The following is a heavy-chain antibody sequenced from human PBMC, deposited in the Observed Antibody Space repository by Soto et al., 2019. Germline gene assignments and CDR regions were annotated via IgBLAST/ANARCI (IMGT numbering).Heavy chain of an antibody. CDR1: GFTFSSYG. J-gene: IGHJ5*02. D-gene: IGHD4-4*01. CDR2: IWSDGSNA. V-gene: IGHV3-33*01. Sequence: QVQLVESGGGVVQPGRSLRLSCAASGFTFSSYGMHWVRQAPGKGLEWVAVIWSDGSNAVYGDSVKGRFIISRDNSKNTLYLQVNSLRADDTAVYYCARDGPHRNYHWFDPWGPGTLVTVSS. CDR3: ARDGPHRNYHWFDP.